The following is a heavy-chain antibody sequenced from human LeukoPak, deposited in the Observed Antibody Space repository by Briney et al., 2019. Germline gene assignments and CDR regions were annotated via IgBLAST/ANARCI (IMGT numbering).Heavy chain of an antibody. Sequence: PGGSLRLSCAASGFTFSNYAMSWVRQAPGKGLGWVSAITPSGGDTFHADSVKGRFTISRDNSKSTLYLQMNSLRAEDTATYYCAKGTSSSRPYYFDYWGQGTLVAVSS. CDR1: GFTFSNYA. D-gene: IGHD6-6*01. CDR3: AKGTSSSRPYYFDY. J-gene: IGHJ4*02. CDR2: ITPSGGDT. V-gene: IGHV3-23*01.